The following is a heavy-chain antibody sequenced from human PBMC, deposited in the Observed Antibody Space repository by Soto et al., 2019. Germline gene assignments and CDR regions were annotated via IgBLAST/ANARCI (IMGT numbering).Heavy chain of an antibody. CDR1: GYTFNTYF. J-gene: IGHJ4*02. CDR2: ISPHNGNT. CDR3: ARVTGNSFDY. V-gene: IGHV1-18*01. Sequence: HVQLVQSGGELKKPGASVKVSCNTSGYTFNTYFITWVRQAPGQGLEWMGWISPHNGNTNYAEKFQGRVTMTADTMTKTAYMELRNLRIDDTAVYYCARVTGNSFDYWGQGTPVTVSS.